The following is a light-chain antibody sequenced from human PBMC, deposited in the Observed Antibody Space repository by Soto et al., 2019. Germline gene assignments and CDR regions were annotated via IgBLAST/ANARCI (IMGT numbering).Light chain of an antibody. CDR3: HQRDNGGT. V-gene: IGKV3-11*01. CDR1: QSVSRY. CDR2: DAS. Sequence: EVVLTQSPATLSFSPGERATLSCWASQSVSRYLAWYQQKPGQAPRLLIYDASNRATGIPARFSGSGSGTDFTLTISSLEPEDFTLYYCHQRDNGGTFGPGTKVDIK. J-gene: IGKJ3*01.